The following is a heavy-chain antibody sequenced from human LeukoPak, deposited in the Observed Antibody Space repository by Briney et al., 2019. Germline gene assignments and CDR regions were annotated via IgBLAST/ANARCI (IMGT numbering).Heavy chain of an antibody. Sequence: PGGSLRLSCAASGFTFSSYAMSWFRQAPGKGLEWVAVISYDGSNKYYADSVKGRFTISRDNSKNTLYLQMNSLRAEDTAVYYCAKLLSSGYGDFDYWGQGTLVTVSS. J-gene: IGHJ4*02. CDR2: ISYDGSNK. V-gene: IGHV3-30*18. CDR1: GFTFSSYA. D-gene: IGHD5-12*01. CDR3: AKLLSSGYGDFDY.